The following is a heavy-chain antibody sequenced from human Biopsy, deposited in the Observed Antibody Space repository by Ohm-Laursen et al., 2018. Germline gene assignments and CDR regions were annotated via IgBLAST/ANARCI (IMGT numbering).Heavy chain of an antibody. J-gene: IGHJ4*02. CDR3: ARDRWPHVTLLGLVVFDF. D-gene: IGHD3-3*01. CDR2: ISPYNGDT. CDR1: GYTFTNYG. V-gene: IGHV1-18*01. Sequence: ASVKVSCKASGYTFTNYGISWVRQAPGQGLEWMGWISPYNGDTDYAQKLQGRVTTTTDTSTSTAYMDLRSLRSDDTAAYYCARDRWPHVTLLGLVVFDFWGQGTLVTVSS.